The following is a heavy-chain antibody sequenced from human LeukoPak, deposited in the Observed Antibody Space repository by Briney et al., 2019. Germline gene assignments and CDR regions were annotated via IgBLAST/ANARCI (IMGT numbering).Heavy chain of an antibody. V-gene: IGHV4-4*07. CDR1: GDSISNYY. D-gene: IGHD3-10*01. CDR3: ESGTPQRWSSF. J-gene: IGHJ4*02. Sequence: SETLSLTCTVSGDSISNYYWSWIRQPAGKGLEWIGRIYSSGSTNYIPSLKSRVTMSVDTSKNQFSLKLSSVTAADTAIYYCESGTPQRWSSFWGQGTLVTVSS. CDR2: IYSSGST.